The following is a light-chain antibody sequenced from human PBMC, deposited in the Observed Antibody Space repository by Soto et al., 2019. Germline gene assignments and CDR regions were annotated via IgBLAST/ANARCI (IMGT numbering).Light chain of an antibody. V-gene: IGKV2-28*01. Sequence: IVMTQSPLSLPVTPGEPASISCRSSQSLLHSNGYNYLDWYLQKPGQSPQLLIYLGSNRASGVPDRFSGSGSGTDLTLKISRVEAEDVGVYYCMQSLQTPFTFGQGTKVEIK. J-gene: IGKJ1*01. CDR3: MQSLQTPFT. CDR1: QSLLHSNGYNY. CDR2: LGS.